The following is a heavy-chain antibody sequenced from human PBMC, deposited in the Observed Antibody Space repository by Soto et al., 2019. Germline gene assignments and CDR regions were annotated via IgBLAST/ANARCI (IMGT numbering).Heavy chain of an antibody. J-gene: IGHJ4*02. V-gene: IGHV1-69*02. CDR1: GGTFSSYT. CDR2: IIPILGIA. Sequence: QVQLVQSGAEVKKPGSSVKVSCKASGGTFSSYTISWVRQAPGQGLEWMGRIIPILGIANYAQKFQGRVTITAGKSTSTAYMELSSLRSEDTAVYYCASARADYGDYGGYFDYWGQGTLVTVSS. CDR3: ASARADYGDYGGYFDY. D-gene: IGHD4-17*01.